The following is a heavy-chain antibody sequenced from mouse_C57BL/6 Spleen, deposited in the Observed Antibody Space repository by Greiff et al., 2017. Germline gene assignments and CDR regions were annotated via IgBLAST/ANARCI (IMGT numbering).Heavy chain of an antibody. D-gene: IGHD2-2*01. CDR1: GYTFTSYW. CDR2: INPSNGGT. V-gene: IGHV1-53*01. CDR3: ARWWVTTRASYFDD. Sequence: VQLQQPGTELVKPGASVKLSCKASGYTFTSYWMHWVKQRPGQGLEWIGNINPSNGGTNYNEKFKSKATLTVDKSSSTAYMQLSSLTSEDSAVYYCARWWVTTRASYFDDWGQGTTLTVSS. J-gene: IGHJ2*01.